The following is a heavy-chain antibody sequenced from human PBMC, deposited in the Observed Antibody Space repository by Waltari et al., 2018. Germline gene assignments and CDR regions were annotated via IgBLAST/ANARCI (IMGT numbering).Heavy chain of an antibody. CDR2: IYYSGRT. V-gene: IGHV4-61*01. D-gene: IGHD4-17*01. J-gene: IGHJ4*02. CDR1: GWSVSSASNY. Sequence: QVQLQDSGPGLVKPSATLSLTSSFSGWSVSSASNYWRWIRQPPGKGLEWIGFIYYSGRTNYNPSLKSRVTISVDMSKNQFSLKLTSVTAADTALYYCARITVTTPKYYFDFWGQGTLVTVSS. CDR3: ARITVTTPKYYFDF.